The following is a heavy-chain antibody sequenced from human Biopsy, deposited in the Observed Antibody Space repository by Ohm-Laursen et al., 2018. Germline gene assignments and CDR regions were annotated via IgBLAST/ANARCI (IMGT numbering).Heavy chain of an antibody. CDR2: IYDRGSTA. CDR1: GDSVSSGSFY. Sequence: SQTLSLTCTVSGDSVSSGSFYWTWIRQPPGQGLEYIGYIYDRGSTANYNPSLESRVTMSVDMPKNQFSLKLSSVTAADTAIYYCARGMRSSGWPYFDSWGPGTLVTVSS. J-gene: IGHJ4*02. V-gene: IGHV4-61*01. CDR3: ARGMRSSGWPYFDS. D-gene: IGHD6-19*01.